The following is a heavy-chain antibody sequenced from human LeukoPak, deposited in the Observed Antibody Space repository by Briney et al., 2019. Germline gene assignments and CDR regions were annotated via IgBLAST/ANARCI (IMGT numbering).Heavy chain of an antibody. J-gene: IGHJ4*02. D-gene: IGHD5-24*01. CDR1: GYTFTGYY. Sequence: ASVKVSCKASGYTFTGYYIHWVRQAPGQGLEWMGWINPNSGGTTFAQKFQGRVTMTRDRSISTAHMELSSLRSDDTAVYYCARDPRRDGYKSEFDYWGQGTLVAVSS. CDR3: ARDPRRDGYKSEFDY. CDR2: INPNSGGT. V-gene: IGHV1-2*02.